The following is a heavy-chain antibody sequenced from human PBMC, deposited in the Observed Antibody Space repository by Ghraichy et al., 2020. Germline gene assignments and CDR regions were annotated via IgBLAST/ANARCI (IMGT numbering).Heavy chain of an antibody. Sequence: ETLSLTCTVSGGSISGSSYYWGWIRQPPGKGLEWIGSIYYSGRTYYNPSLKSRVTISVDTSKNQFSLNLTSVAAADSAVYYCAKTRSSAWYGPFDYWGQGTLVTVSS. D-gene: IGHD6-19*01. V-gene: IGHV4-39*01. J-gene: IGHJ4*02. CDR2: IYYSGRT. CDR3: AKTRSSAWYGPFDY. CDR1: GGSISGSSYY.